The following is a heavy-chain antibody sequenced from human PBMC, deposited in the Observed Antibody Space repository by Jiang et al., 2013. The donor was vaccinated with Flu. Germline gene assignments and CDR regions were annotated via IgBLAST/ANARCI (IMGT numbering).Heavy chain of an antibody. CDR3: ATASRFSIAVAADY. CDR2: ISGSGGST. Sequence: EWVSAISGSGGSTYYADSVKGRFTISRDNSKNTLYLQMNSLRAEDTAVYYCATASRFSIAVAADYWGQGTLVTVSS. V-gene: IGHV3-23*01. D-gene: IGHD6-19*01. J-gene: IGHJ4*02.